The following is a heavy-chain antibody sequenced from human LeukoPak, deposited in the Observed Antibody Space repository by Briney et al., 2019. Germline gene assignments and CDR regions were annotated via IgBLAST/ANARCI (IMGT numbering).Heavy chain of an antibody. CDR1: GYGFTAYW. D-gene: IGHD1-7*01. Sequence: GESLQISCKGSGYGFTAYWIAWVRQMPGKGLEWMGIIYPRDSDTRYSPSFQGQVTISADTSISTAYLQWSSLRASDTAMYYCASLTGTAGNLFDYWGQGTLVTVSS. CDR2: IYPRDSDT. V-gene: IGHV5-51*01. J-gene: IGHJ4*02. CDR3: ASLTGTAGNLFDY.